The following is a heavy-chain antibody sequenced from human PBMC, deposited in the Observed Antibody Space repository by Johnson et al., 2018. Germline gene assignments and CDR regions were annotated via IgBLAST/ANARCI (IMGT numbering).Heavy chain of an antibody. J-gene: IGHJ4*02. D-gene: IGHD3-22*01. Sequence: LVESGGGLVQPGRSLRLSCAASGFTFDDYGMHWVRQIPGKGLEWVSRISWNSRSIGYADSVKGRFTISRDNAKNSLYLQMNSLRTEDTALYYCAKGSDSGGLYYRDYWGQGTLVTVST. V-gene: IGHV3-9*01. CDR3: AKGSDSGGLYYRDY. CDR2: ISWNSRSI. CDR1: GFTFDDYG.